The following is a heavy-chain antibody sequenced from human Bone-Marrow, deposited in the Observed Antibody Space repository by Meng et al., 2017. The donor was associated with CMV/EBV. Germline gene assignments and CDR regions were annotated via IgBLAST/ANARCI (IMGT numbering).Heavy chain of an antibody. V-gene: IGHV3-7*01. CDR1: GFTFNNYW. CDR2: IKPDGSEK. J-gene: IGHJ4*02. CDR3: ARDRPLDDSWSGYHKY. D-gene: IGHD3-3*01. Sequence: GESLKISCAASGFTFNNYWMSWVRQAPGKGLEWVANIKPDGSEKFYVDSVKGRFTISRDNAKNSLYLQMNSLRADDTAVYYCARDRPLDDSWSGYHKYWGQGTLVTVSS.